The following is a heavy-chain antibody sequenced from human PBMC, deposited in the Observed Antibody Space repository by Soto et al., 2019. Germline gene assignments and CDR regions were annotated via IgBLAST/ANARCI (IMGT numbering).Heavy chain of an antibody. D-gene: IGHD2-15*01. CDR2: IYYSGST. Sequence: SETLSLTCTVSGGSISSGGYYWSWIRQHPGKGLEWIGYIYYSGSTYYNPSLKSRVTISVDTSKNQFSLKLSSVTAADTAVYYCARGCSGCSCYHEIIDYWGQGTLVTVSS. J-gene: IGHJ4*02. CDR1: GGSISSGGYY. V-gene: IGHV4-31*03. CDR3: ARGCSGCSCYHEIIDY.